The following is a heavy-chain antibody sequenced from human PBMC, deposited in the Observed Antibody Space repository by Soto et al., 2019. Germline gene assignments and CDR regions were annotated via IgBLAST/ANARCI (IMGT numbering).Heavy chain of an antibody. CDR3: ARATVQRHFDS. CDR2: IYYTGST. V-gene: IGHV4-59*01. D-gene: IGHD4-4*01. J-gene: IGHJ4*02. CDR1: GGSISNKY. Sequence: SETLSLTCIVSGGSISNKYWTWIRQPPGKGLEWIGYIYYTGSTTYHPSLTSRVAISLDTSMQQFSLRLNSVTAADTAVYYCARATVQRHFDSWGQGTLVTVSS.